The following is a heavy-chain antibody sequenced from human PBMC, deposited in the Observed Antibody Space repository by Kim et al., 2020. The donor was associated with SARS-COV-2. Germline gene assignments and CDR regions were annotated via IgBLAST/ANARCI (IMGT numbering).Heavy chain of an antibody. CDR3: ARLPGYYVILTGYYFWFDP. D-gene: IGHD3-9*01. V-gene: IGHV4-39*01. CDR1: GGSISSSSYY. J-gene: IGHJ5*02. Sequence: SETLSLTCTVSGGSISSSSYYWGWIRQPPGKGLEWIGSIYYSGSTYYNPSLKSRVTISVDTSKNQFSLKLSSVTAADPAVYYCARLPGYYVILTGYYFWFDPWGQGTLVTVSS. CDR2: IYYSGST.